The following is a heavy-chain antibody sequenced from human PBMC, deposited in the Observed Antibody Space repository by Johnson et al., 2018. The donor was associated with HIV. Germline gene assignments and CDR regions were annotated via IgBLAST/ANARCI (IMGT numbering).Heavy chain of an antibody. V-gene: IGHV3-30*04. D-gene: IGHD3-22*01. J-gene: IGHJ3*02. CDR1: GFTFSSYV. CDR3: ARGSSYYYDSSGSDAFDI. Sequence: VQLVESGGGVVQPGRSLRLSCAASGFTFSSYVMHWVRQAPGKGLEWVAVISYDGSNKYYADFVKGRFTISRDNSKNTLYLQMNSLRAGDTAVYYCARGSSYYYDSSGSDAFDIWGQGTMVTVSS. CDR2: ISYDGSNK.